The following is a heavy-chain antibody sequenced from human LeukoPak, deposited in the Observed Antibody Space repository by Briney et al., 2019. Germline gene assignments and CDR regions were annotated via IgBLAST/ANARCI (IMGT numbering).Heavy chain of an antibody. CDR2: ISSSSSTI. CDR3: ARLRYSCGINYFDY. V-gene: IGHV3-48*01. Sequence: PGGSLRLSCAASGFTFSSYSMNWVRQAPGKGLEWVSYISSSSSTIYYADSVKGRFTISRDNAKNSLYLQMNSLRAEDTAVYYCARLRYSCGINYFDYWGQGTLVTVSS. D-gene: IGHD5-18*01. J-gene: IGHJ4*02. CDR1: GFTFSSYS.